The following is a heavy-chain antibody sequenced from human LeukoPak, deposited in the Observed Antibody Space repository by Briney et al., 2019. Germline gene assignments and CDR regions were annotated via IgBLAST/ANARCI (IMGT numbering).Heavy chain of an antibody. CDR2: VYYTRIT. CDR3: ATRSAYSYDMAV. CDR1: GGSISSRDYY. Sequence: SETLSLTCTVSGGSISSRDYYWGWIRQPPGRGLEWIGSVYYTRITYYNPSLKSRVTISEDTSKNQFSLTLSSVTAADTAVYYCATRSAYSYDMAVWGKGTTVTVSS. V-gene: IGHV4-39*01. J-gene: IGHJ6*03.